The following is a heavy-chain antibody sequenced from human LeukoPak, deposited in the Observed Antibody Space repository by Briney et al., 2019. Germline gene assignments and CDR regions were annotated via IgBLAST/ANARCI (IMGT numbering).Heavy chain of an antibody. CDR1: GGTFSSYA. J-gene: IGHJ4*02. CDR2: IIPIFGTA. CDR3: ASPTTLTYYYDSSGYYYPFDY. V-gene: IGHV1-69*13. Sequence: SVKVSCKASGGTFSSYAINWVRQAPGQGLEWMGGIIPIFGTANYAQKFQGRVTITADESTSTAYMELSSLRSEDTAVYYCASPTTLTYYYDSSGYYYPFDYWGQGTLVTVSS. D-gene: IGHD3-22*01.